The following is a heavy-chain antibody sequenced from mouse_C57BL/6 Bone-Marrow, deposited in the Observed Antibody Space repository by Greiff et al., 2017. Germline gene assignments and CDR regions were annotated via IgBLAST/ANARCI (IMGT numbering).Heavy chain of an antibody. CDR3: ARRYYGSHYYAMDD. V-gene: IGHV1-81*01. CDR2: IYPRSGNT. D-gene: IGHD1-1*01. Sequence: VQLQQSGAELARPGASVKLSCKASGYTFTSYGISWVKQRTGQGLEWIGEIYPRSGNTYYNEKFKGKATLTADKSSSTAYMELRSLTAEDSAVYFCARRYYGSHYYAMDDWGQGTSVTVSS. J-gene: IGHJ4*01. CDR1: GYTFTSYG.